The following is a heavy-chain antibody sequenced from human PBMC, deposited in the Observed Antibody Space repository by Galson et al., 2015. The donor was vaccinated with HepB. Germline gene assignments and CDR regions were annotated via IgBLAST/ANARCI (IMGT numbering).Heavy chain of an antibody. V-gene: IGHV3-30-3*01. CDR3: ARGNSKQWLARPIDY. J-gene: IGHJ4*02. CDR1: GFTFSSYA. D-gene: IGHD6-19*01. CDR2: ISYDGSNK. Sequence: SLRLSCAASGFTFSSYAMHWVRQAPGKGLEWVAVISYDGSNKYYADSVKGRFTISRDNSKNTLYLQMNSLRAEDTAVYYCARGNSKQWLARPIDYWGQGTLVTVSS.